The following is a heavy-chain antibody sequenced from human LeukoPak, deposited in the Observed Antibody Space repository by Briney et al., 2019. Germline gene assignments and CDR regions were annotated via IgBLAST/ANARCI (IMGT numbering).Heavy chain of an antibody. V-gene: IGHV1-69*02. CDR3: ARGPQLRCSGGSCYDRRYYFDY. J-gene: IGHJ4*02. Sequence: GSSVKVTCKASGGTFISYTISWVRQAPGQGLEWMGRIIPILGIANYAQKFQGRVTITADKSTSTAYMELSSLRSEDTAVYYCARGPQLRCSGGSCYDRRYYFDYWGQGTLVTVSS. CDR1: GGTFISYT. CDR2: IIPILGIA. D-gene: IGHD2-15*01.